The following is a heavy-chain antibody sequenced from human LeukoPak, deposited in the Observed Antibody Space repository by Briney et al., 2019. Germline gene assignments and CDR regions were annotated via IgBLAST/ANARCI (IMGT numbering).Heavy chain of an antibody. CDR1: GFTFSSYS. CDR2: IYHSGST. CDR3: AGSGNYGHFDY. V-gene: IGHV4-59*03. D-gene: IGHD2-15*01. Sequence: GPLRLSCAASGFTFSSYSMNWVRQAPGKELEWIGYIYHSGSTNCNPSLMGRVTLSVDTSKKQFSLKLTSVTAADTAVYYCAGSGNYGHFDYWAQGALVTVSS. J-gene: IGHJ4*02.